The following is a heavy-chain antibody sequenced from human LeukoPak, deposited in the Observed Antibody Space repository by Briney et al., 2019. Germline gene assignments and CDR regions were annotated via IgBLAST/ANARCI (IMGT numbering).Heavy chain of an antibody. CDR2: INPNSGGT. Sequence: ASVKFSCKASGYTFTGYYMHWVRQAPGQGLEWMGWINPNSGGTNYAQKFQGRVTMTRDTSISTAYMELSRLRSDDTAVYYCASGHIVVVPAAMDYFDYWGQGTLVTVSS. V-gene: IGHV1-2*02. J-gene: IGHJ4*02. CDR1: GYTFTGYY. CDR3: ASGHIVVVPAAMDYFDY. D-gene: IGHD2-2*01.